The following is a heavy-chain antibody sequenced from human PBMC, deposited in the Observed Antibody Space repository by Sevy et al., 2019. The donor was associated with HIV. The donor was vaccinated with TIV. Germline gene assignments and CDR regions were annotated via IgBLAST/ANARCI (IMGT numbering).Heavy chain of an antibody. Sequence: GGSLRLSCAASGFTFSTYGMHWVRQAPGKGLEWVAVIWFDGGNTYYADSVKGRFTISRDIAKNTLHLQMNSLRAEDTAVYYGARDLEFYDYGDYGPAFMPDYWGQGTLVTVSS. CDR3: ARDLEFYDYGDYGPAFMPDY. D-gene: IGHD4-17*01. J-gene: IGHJ4*02. CDR1: GFTFSTYG. V-gene: IGHV3-33*01. CDR2: IWFDGGNT.